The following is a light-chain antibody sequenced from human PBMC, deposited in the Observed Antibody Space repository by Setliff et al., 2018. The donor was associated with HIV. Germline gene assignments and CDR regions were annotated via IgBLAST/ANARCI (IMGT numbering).Light chain of an antibody. CDR2: EVT. V-gene: IGLV2-14*01. CDR1: SSDVGGYNY. J-gene: IGLJ1*01. Sequence: QSVLAQPASVSGSPGQSITISCTGTSSDVGGYNYVSWYQQHPGKAPKLIIYEVTNRPSGVSYRFSGSKSGNTASLTISGLQAEDEAEYYCSSFTTTNALDVFGTGTKVTVL. CDR3: SSFTTTNALDV.